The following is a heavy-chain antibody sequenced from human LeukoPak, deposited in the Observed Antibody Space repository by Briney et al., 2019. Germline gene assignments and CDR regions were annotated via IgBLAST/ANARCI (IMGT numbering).Heavy chain of an antibody. CDR2: IYHSGHT. V-gene: IGHV4-59*08. CDR1: GASISSDY. D-gene: IGHD4-4*01. Sequence: PSETLSLTCTVSGASISSDYWSWIRQPPGKGLEWIGYIYHSGHTMSNPSLKSRVTISIDTSNNQFSLKLSSVTAADTAIYYCASPPFQYPFDYRGPGNLVSVSS. CDR3: ASPPFQYPFDY. J-gene: IGHJ4*01.